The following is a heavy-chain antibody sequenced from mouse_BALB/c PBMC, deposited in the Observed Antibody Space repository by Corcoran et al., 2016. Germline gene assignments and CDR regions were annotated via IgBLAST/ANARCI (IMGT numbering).Heavy chain of an antibody. Sequence: EVQLQQFGAELVKPGASVKLSFTASGFNIKDTYMHWVKQRPEQGLEWIGRIDPANGNTKYDPKFQGKATITADTSSNTAYLQLSSRTSEDTAVYYCADYGSSPYWGQGTLVTVSA. V-gene: IGHV14-3*02. CDR1: GFNIKDTY. CDR3: ADYGSSPY. CDR2: IDPANGNT. D-gene: IGHD1-1*01. J-gene: IGHJ3*01.